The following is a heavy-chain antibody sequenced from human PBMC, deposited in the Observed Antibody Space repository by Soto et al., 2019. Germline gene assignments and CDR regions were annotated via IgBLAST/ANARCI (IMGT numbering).Heavy chain of an antibody. V-gene: IGHV3-23*01. J-gene: IGHJ4*02. Sequence: VGSVRLSCASSVCTFSSYAMSCVRQSPGKWLEWVSAISGSGGSTYYADSVKGRFTISRDNSKNTLYLQMNSLRAEDTAVYYCAKSPRIEARPKCWGQGTLGSVSS. D-gene: IGHD6-6*01. CDR1: VCTFSSYA. CDR2: ISGSGGST. CDR3: AKSPRIEARPKC.